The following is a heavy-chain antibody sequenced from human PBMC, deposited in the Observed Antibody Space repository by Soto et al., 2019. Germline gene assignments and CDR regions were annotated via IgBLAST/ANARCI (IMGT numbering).Heavy chain of an antibody. J-gene: IGHJ5*01. CDR3: AISDGYTFTWLDS. Sequence: QVQLVQSGAEVKTPGASVKVSCKASGYTFATDDMNWVRQAPGQGLEWMGWMNPNSGNTGYAQKLQGRLTMTRDTAVSVAHLELSSLRNEDTAVYDCAISDGYTFTWLDSWGQGTLVTVSA. V-gene: IGHV1-8*01. CDR2: MNPNSGNT. CDR1: GYTFATDD. D-gene: IGHD2-21*01.